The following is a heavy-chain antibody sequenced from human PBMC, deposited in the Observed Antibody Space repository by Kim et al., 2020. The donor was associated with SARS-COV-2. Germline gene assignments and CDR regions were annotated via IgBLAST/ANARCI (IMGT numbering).Heavy chain of an antibody. J-gene: IGHJ4*02. V-gene: IGHV3-48*02. Sequence: GGSLRLSCVTSGFSLKHTGIYWVRQAPGKGLEWISYVSEDESHNSYADSVKGRFTVSRDVGKNSVFLQLNSLRDEDTALYYCSRRMALSAMDYWGPGTLV. CDR1: GFSLKHTG. CDR3: SRRMALSAMDY. CDR2: VSEDESHN. D-gene: IGHD2-8*01.